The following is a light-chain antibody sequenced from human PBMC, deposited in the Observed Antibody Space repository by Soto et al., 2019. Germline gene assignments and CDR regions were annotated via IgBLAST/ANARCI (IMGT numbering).Light chain of an antibody. Sequence: IVLTQSPVTLSLSPGEVATLSCGASQTITYNFLAWYQQKPGLAPRLLVYDASIRATGIPDRFSDSWSGTDFTLTISRLEPEDFAVYYCQQYGDSSPTFGGGTRVEI. J-gene: IGKJ4*01. CDR2: DAS. V-gene: IGKV3D-20*01. CDR1: QTITYNF. CDR3: QQYGDSSPT.